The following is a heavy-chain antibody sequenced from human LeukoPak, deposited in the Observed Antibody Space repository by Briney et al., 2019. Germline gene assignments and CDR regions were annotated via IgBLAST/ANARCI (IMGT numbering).Heavy chain of an antibody. CDR1: GGSISSYY. D-gene: IGHD3-22*01. CDR2: IYYSGST. Sequence: SETLSLTCTVSGGSISSYYWSWIRQPPGKGLEWIGYIYYSGSTNYNPSLKSRVTISVDTSKNQFSLKLSSVTAADTAVYYCARAVDLGLPWYYDSSGTRGALDIWGQGTMVTVSS. J-gene: IGHJ3*02. CDR3: ARAVDLGLPWYYDSSGTRGALDI. V-gene: IGHV4-59*01.